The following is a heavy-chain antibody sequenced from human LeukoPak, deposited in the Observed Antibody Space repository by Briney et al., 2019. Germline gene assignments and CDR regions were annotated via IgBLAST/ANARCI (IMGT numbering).Heavy chain of an antibody. Sequence: KNGGSLRLSCAASGFTFSTYCMNWVRQAPGKGLEWVSSITSSTSSSNSYIYYADSVKGRFTISRDNAKNSLYLQMNSLRAEDTAVYYCARELPDWFDPWGQGTLVTVSS. CDR2: ITSSTSSSNSYI. V-gene: IGHV3-21*04. J-gene: IGHJ5*02. CDR3: ARELPDWFDP. D-gene: IGHD1-14*01. CDR1: GFTFSTYC.